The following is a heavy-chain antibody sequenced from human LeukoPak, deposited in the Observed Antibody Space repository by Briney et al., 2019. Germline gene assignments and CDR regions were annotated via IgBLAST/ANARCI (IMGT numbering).Heavy chain of an antibody. CDR1: GVTFTSYA. V-gene: IGHV3-23*01. Sequence: GGSLTLSCAASGVTFTSYAMTWVRQGPGRGLEWVSTISSSGGNTYSADSVKGRFTISRDNSKPTLYLQMNSLRAEDTAVYYCAIRAVSSGYYFDQWGQGTLVTVSS. J-gene: IGHJ4*02. CDR3: AIRAVSSGYYFDQ. D-gene: IGHD6-19*01. CDR2: ISSSGGNT.